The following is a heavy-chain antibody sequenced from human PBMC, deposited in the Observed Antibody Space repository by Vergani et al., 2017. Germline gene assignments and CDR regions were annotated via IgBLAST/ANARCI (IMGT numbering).Heavy chain of an antibody. J-gene: IGHJ4*02. CDR1: GGSFSGYY. CDR3: ASSYYYGSGGFSGSHDY. D-gene: IGHD3-10*01. CDR2: IYTSGRT. V-gene: IGHV4-59*10. Sequence: QVQLQQWGAGLLKPSETLSLTCAVYGGSFSGYYWSWIRQPAGKGLEWIGRIYTSGRTNYNPSLKSRVTISVDTSKNQFYLKLSSVTAADTAVYYCASSYYYGSGGFSGSHDYWGQGTLVTVSS.